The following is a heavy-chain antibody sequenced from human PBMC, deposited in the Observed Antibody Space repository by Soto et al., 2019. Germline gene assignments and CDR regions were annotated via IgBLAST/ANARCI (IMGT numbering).Heavy chain of an antibody. CDR2: ITASADTT. CDR3: AKVRPLRDCTSTSCLGAFDI. CDR1: AVTCRSYA. J-gene: IGHJ3*02. D-gene: IGHD2-2*01. V-gene: IGHV3-23*01. Sequence: PGGSLRLSCAASAVTCRSYAMSWVRQAPGKGLEWVSAITASADTTYYADSVKGRFTISRDNSKNTLYLRMNSLRAEDTAVYYCAKVRPLRDCTSTSCLGAFDIWGQGTMVTVSS.